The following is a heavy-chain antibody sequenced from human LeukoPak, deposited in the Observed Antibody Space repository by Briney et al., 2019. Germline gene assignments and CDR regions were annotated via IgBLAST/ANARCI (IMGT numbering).Heavy chain of an antibody. D-gene: IGHD3-16*02. J-gene: IGHJ4*02. CDR3: ARGPNYVWGSYQYFDY. CDR1: GGSISSGDYY. Sequence: PSGTLSLTCIVSGGSISSGDYYWSWIRQPPGKGLEWIEYIYYTGSTSYNPSLKNRVTILVDTSKNQFSLKLSSVTAADTAVYYCARGPNYVWGSYQYFDYWGQGTLVTVSS. V-gene: IGHV4-30-4*01. CDR2: IYYTGST.